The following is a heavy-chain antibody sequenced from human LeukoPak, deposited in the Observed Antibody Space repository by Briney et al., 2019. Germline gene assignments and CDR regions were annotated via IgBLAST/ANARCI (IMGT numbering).Heavy chain of an antibody. D-gene: IGHD6-19*01. CDR2: MSYDGSNK. Sequence: PGGSLRLSCAASGFTFSSYGMHWVRQAPGRGLEWVAVMSYDGSNKYYADSVKGRFTISRDNSKNTLYLQMNSLRAEDTAVYYCAKDGSAVAAPFDYWGQGTLVTVSS. J-gene: IGHJ4*02. CDR1: GFTFSSYG. V-gene: IGHV3-30*18. CDR3: AKDGSAVAAPFDY.